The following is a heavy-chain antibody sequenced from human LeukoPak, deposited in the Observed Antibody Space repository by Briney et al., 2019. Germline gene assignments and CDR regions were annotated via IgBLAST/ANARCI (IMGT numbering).Heavy chain of an antibody. J-gene: IGHJ6*02. CDR3: ARDRVETAMVKWRIGVAPGMDV. CDR1: GYTFTSYY. D-gene: IGHD5-18*01. V-gene: IGHV1-46*01. Sequence: ASVKVSCKASGYTFTSYYMHWVRQAPGQGLEWMGIINPSGGSTSYAQKFQGRVTMTRDTSMSTVYMELSSLRSEDTAVYYCARDRVETAMVKWRIGVAPGMDVWGQGTTVTVS. CDR2: INPSGGST.